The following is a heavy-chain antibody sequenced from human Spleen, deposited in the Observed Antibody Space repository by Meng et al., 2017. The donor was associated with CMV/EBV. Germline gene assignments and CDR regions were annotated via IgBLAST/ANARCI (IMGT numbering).Heavy chain of an antibody. CDR2: ITTAGDT. J-gene: IGHJ4*02. CDR3: ARAAFCSSTNCPSYFDY. D-gene: IGHD2-2*01. CDR1: GFTFDDHA. V-gene: IGHV3-13*01. Sequence: GESLKISCAASGFTFDDHAMHWVRQAPGKGLEWVSAITTAGDTYYPGSVKGRFTLSRENAKNPLYLQMSSLRAGDTAVYYCARAAFCSSTNCPSYFDYWGQGTLVTVSS.